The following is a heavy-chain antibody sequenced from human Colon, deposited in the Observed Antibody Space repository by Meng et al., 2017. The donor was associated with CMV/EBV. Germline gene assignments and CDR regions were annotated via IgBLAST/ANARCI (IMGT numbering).Heavy chain of an antibody. D-gene: IGHD3-10*01. J-gene: IGHJ4*02. Sequence: VPRQQWGAGLLKPSETLSLTCAVYGGSFSGYYWSWIRQPPGKGLEWIGEINHSGSTNYNPSLKSRVTISVDTSKNQFSLKLSSVTAADTAVYYCARGLYGSGRHQIDYWGQGTLVTVSS. CDR2: INHSGST. V-gene: IGHV4-34*01. CDR1: GGSFSGYY. CDR3: ARGLYGSGRHQIDY.